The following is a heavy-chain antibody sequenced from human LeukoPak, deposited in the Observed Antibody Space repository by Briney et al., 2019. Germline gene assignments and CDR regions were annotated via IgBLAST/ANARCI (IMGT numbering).Heavy chain of an antibody. D-gene: IGHD2-2*01. CDR2: IKQDGSEK. V-gene: IGHV3-7*05. CDR1: GFTFGSYW. J-gene: IGHJ4*02. Sequence: GGSLRLSCAASGFTFGSYWMSWVRQAPGKGLEWVANIKQDGSEKYYVDSVKGRFTISRDDAKNSLYLQMNSLRAEDTAVYYCARVPYCSSTSCYAIFDYWSQGALVTVSS. CDR3: ARVPYCSSTSCYAIFDY.